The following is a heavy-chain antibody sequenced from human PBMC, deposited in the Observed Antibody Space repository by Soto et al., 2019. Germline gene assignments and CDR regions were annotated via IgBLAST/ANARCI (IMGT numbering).Heavy chain of an antibody. CDR3: AKKVNSGSGSQFFDY. D-gene: IGHD3-10*01. CDR2: FRSGGDDDTT. Sequence: LRLSCAASGFTFSSYSMSWVRQAPGKGLEWVSGFRSGGDDDTTYYADSVRGRFTISRDNSKNTLFLQTNSLRAEDTAIYYCAKKVNSGSGSQFFDYWGQGTLVTVSS. CDR1: GFTFSSYS. V-gene: IGHV3-23*01. J-gene: IGHJ4*02.